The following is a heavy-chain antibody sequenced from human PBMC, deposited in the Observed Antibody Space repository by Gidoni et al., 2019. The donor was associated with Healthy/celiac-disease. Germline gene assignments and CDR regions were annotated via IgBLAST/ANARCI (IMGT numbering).Heavy chain of an antibody. V-gene: IGHV4-34*01. CDR1: GGSFSGYY. Sequence: QVQLQQWGAGLLKPSETLSLTCAVYGGSFSGYYWSWIRQPPGKGLEWIGEINHSGSTNYNPSLKSRVTIAVDTSKNQFSLKLSAVTAADTAVYYCARIRDSSGYYYFGYYGMDVWGQGTTVTVSS. CDR3: ARIRDSSGYYYFGYYGMDV. D-gene: IGHD3-22*01. CDR2: INHSGST. J-gene: IGHJ6*02.